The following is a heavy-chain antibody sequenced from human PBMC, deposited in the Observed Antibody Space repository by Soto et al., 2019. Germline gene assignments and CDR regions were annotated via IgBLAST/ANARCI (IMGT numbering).Heavy chain of an antibody. V-gene: IGHV4-39*01. J-gene: IGHJ4*02. D-gene: IGHD2-2*02. CDR2: IYYSGST. Sequence: PSETLSLTCTVSGGYITSSYYWGWIRHPPGKGLEWIGSIYYSGSTYYNPSLKSRVTISVDTSKNQFSLKLSSVTAADTAVYYCATIPATTILTDYWGQG. CDR1: GGYITSSYY. CDR3: ATIPATTILTDY.